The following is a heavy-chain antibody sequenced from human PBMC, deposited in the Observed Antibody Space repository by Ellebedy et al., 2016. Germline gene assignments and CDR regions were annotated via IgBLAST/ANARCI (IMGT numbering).Heavy chain of an antibody. CDR2: ISWSSGSI. J-gene: IGHJ4*02. V-gene: IGHV3-9*01. CDR1: GFTFSSYA. D-gene: IGHD5-18*01. Sequence: GGSLRLXCAASGFTFSSYAMSWVRQAPGKGLEWVSGISWSSGSIIYADSVQGRFTISRDNAKNSLYLQMNSLSLEDTALYYCAKDSGGHTSIHLPGHWGQGTLVTVSS. CDR3: AKDSGGHTSIHLPGH.